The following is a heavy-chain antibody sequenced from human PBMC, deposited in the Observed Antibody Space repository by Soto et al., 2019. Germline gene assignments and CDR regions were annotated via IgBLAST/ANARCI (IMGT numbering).Heavy chain of an antibody. CDR3: ARDRVEMATISPYYFDY. D-gene: IGHD5-12*01. CDR1: GGTFSSYA. CDR2: IIPIFGTA. J-gene: IGHJ4*02. V-gene: IGHV1-69*01. Sequence: QVQLVQSGAEVKKPGSSVKVSCKASGGTFSSYAISWVLQAPGQGLEWMGGIIPIFGTANYAQKFQGRVTITADESTSTAYMELSSLRSEDTAVYYCARDRVEMATISPYYFDYWGQGTLVTVSS.